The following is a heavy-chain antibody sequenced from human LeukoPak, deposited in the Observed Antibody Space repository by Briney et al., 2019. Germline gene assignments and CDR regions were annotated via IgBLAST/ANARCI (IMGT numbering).Heavy chain of an antibody. J-gene: IGHJ5*02. CDR3: ARDLGLPNP. D-gene: IGHD5-12*01. CDR1: GFSFSRYA. Sequence: GGSLRLSCTASGFSFSRYAMSWVRQAPGKGLEWVSGISGSGSSTYYADSVKGRITISRDNSKNTLYLQMNSLRAEDTAFYYCARDLGLPNPWGQGTLVTVSS. V-gene: IGHV3-23*01. CDR2: ISGSGSST.